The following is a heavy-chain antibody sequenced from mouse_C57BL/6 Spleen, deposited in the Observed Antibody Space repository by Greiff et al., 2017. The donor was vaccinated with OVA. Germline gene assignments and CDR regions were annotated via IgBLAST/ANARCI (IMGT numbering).Heavy chain of an antibody. CDR1: GFTFSDYY. J-gene: IGHJ4*01. CDR3: ARDTHYYAMDY. Sequence: VQLKESEGGLVQPGSSMKLSCTASGFTFSDYYMAWVRQVPEKGLEWVANINYDGSSTYYLDSLKSRFIISRDNAKNILYLQMSSLKSEDTATYYCARDTHYYAMDYWGQGTSVTVSS. V-gene: IGHV5-16*01. CDR2: INYDGSST.